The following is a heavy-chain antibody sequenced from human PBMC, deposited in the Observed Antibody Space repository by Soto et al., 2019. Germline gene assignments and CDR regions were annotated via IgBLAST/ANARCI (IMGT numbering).Heavy chain of an antibody. J-gene: IGHJ4*02. CDR3: ARAGRELPPDY. D-gene: IGHD1-26*01. V-gene: IGHV1-18*01. CDR1: GYTFTSYG. Sequence: ASVKVSCKASGYTFTSYGITWVRQAPGQGLEWLGWISAYNGNTNYAQKVQGRVTMTTDTSTSTAYMELRSLRSDDTAVYYCARAGRELPPDYWGQGTLVTVSS. CDR2: ISAYNGNT.